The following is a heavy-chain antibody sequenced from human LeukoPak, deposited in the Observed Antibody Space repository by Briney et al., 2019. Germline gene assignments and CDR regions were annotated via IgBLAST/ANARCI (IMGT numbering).Heavy chain of an antibody. Sequence: PSETLSLTCTVSGASITSYYWSWIRQPPGKGLEWIGYIYYSVRSNYNPSLTSRVTISADTSKNQFSLKLSSVTAADTAVYYCARNIAGIAAPGIDYWGQGTLVTVSS. J-gene: IGHJ4*02. CDR2: IYYSVRS. CDR1: GASITSYY. D-gene: IGHD6-13*01. V-gene: IGHV4-59*01. CDR3: ARNIAGIAAPGIDY.